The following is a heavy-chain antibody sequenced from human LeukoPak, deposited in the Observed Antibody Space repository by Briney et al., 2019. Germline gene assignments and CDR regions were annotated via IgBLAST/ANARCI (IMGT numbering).Heavy chain of an antibody. CDR3: AREEVVVIRSAYRYYYMDV. J-gene: IGHJ6*03. V-gene: IGHV3-30*02. D-gene: IGHD3-22*01. CDR2: IRYDGSNK. Sequence: PGGSLRLSCATSGFTFSSYGMHWVRQAPGKGLEWVAFIRYDGSNKYYADSVKGRFTISRDNSKNTLYLQMNSLRAEDTAVYYCAREEVVVIRSAYRYYYMDVWGKGTTVTVSS. CDR1: GFTFSSYG.